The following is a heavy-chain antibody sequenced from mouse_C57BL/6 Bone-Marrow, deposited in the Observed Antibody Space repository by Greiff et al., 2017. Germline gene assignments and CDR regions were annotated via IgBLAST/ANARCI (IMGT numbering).Heavy chain of an antibody. Sequence: QVQLQQPGAELVMPGASVKLSCKASGYTFTSYWMHWVKQRPGQGLEWIGEIDPSDSYTNYNQKFKGKSTLTVDKSSSTAYMQLSSLTSEDSAVYYCARETTLAPYYAMDYWGQGTSVTVSS. J-gene: IGHJ4*01. V-gene: IGHV1-69*01. D-gene: IGHD1-1*01. CDR2: IDPSDSYT. CDR3: ARETTLAPYYAMDY. CDR1: GYTFTSYW.